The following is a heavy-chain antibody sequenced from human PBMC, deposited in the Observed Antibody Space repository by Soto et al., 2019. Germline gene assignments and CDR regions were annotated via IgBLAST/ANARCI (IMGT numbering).Heavy chain of an antibody. D-gene: IGHD3-10*01. CDR2: INHSGST. J-gene: IGHJ6*04. CDR3: ARVVYQYGWGFYLRGYYSYGLDV. CDR1: GGSFSGYY. Sequence: SETLSLTCAVYGGSFSGYYWSWIRQPPGKGLEWIGEINHSGSTNYNPSLKSRVTISVDTSKNQFSLKLSSVTAADTAVYYCARVVYQYGWGFYLRGYYSYGLDVWGKGSRVTVSS. V-gene: IGHV4-34*01.